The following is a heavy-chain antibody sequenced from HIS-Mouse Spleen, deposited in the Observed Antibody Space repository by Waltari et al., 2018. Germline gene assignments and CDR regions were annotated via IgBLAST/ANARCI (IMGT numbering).Heavy chain of an antibody. J-gene: IGHJ3*02. CDR2: IYWNDDK. Sequence: QITLKESGPKLVKPTQTLTLTCTFSGFSLSTSGVGVGWIRQPPGKALEWLALIYWNDDKRYSPSLKSRLTITKDTSKNQVVLTMTNLDPVDTATYYCAHSEVRGWGGPFDIWGQGTMVTVSS. CDR3: AHSEVRGWGGPFDI. CDR1: GFSLSTSGVG. V-gene: IGHV2-5*01. D-gene: IGHD3-10*01.